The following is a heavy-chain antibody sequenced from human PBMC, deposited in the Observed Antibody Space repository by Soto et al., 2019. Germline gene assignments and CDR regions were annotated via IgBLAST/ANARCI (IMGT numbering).Heavy chain of an antibody. V-gene: IGHV3-7*05. D-gene: IGHD1-1*01. CDR1: GFTFSRYW. CDR3: ARDKDERWIQLQGY. J-gene: IGHJ4*02. Sequence: PGGSLRLSCAASGFTFSRYWMSWVRQAPGKGLEWVANIKQDGSEKYYVDSVKGRFTISRDNAKNSLYLQMNSLRAEDTAVYYCARDKDERWIQLQGYWGQGTLVTVSS. CDR2: IKQDGSEK.